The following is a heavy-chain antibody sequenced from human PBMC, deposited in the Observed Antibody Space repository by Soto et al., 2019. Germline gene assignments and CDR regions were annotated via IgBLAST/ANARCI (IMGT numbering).Heavy chain of an antibody. CDR3: ASSIAAADNFDY. CDR1: GYTFTSYG. V-gene: IGHV1-18*01. D-gene: IGHD6-13*01. J-gene: IGHJ4*02. Sequence: ASVKVSCKASGYTFTSYGISWVRQAPGQGLEWMGWISAYNGNTNYAQKLQGRVTMTTDTSTSTAYMELRSLRSDDTAVYYCASSIAAADNFDYWGQGTLVTVSS. CDR2: ISAYNGNT.